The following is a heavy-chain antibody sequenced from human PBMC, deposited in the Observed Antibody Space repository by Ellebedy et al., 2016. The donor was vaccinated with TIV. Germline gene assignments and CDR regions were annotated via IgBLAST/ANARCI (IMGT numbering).Heavy chain of an antibody. V-gene: IGHV3-48*02. CDR3: ARVLTNYCSSTSCSLGY. CDR2: ISSSSSTI. Sequence: PGGSLRLSCAASGFTFSSYSMNWVRQAPGKGLEWVSYISSSSSTIYYADSVKGRFTISRDNAKNSLYLQMNSLRDEDTAVYYCARVLTNYCSSTSCSLGYWGQGTLVTGSS. CDR1: GFTFSSYS. D-gene: IGHD2-2*01. J-gene: IGHJ4*02.